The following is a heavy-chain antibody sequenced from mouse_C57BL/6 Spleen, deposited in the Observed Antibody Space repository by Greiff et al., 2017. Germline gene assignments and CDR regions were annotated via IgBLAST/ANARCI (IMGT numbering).Heavy chain of an antibody. J-gene: IGHJ4*01. Sequence: EVQLQQSGPELVKPGASVKISCKASGYTFTDYYMNWVKQSHGKSLEWIGDINPNNGGTSYNQKFKGKATLTVDKSSSTAYMELRSLTSEDSAVYYCARYGNYEDYAMDYWGQGTSVTVSS. D-gene: IGHD2-1*01. V-gene: IGHV1-26*01. CDR1: GYTFTDYY. CDR2: INPNNGGT. CDR3: ARYGNYEDYAMDY.